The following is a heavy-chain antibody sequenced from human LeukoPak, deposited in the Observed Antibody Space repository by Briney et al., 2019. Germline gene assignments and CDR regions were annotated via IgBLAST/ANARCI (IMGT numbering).Heavy chain of an antibody. CDR2: INYSGTI. Sequence: SETLSLTCTVPGGAISYDNFYWGWVRQPPGKGLEWVASINYSGTIYYNPSLRSRVSISVDTSRTQFFLRLNSVTAADTAVYYCARLFDSWGQGTLVTVSS. CDR3: ARLFDS. V-gene: IGHV4-39*01. CDR1: GGAISYDNFY. J-gene: IGHJ4*02.